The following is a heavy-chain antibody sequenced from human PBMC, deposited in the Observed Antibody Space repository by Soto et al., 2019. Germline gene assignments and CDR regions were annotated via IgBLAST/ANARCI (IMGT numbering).Heavy chain of an antibody. D-gene: IGHD2-2*01. CDR3: ARDLEYQLSYYYYYMDV. V-gene: IGHV1-3*01. J-gene: IGHJ6*03. CDR2: INAGNGDT. Sequence: ASVKVSCKASGYTFTSYAIHWVRQAPGQRLEWMGRINAGNGDTKYSQKFQGRVTITRDTSASTAYVELSSLISEDTAVYYCARDLEYQLSYYYYYMDVWGKGTTVTVSS. CDR1: GYTFTSYA.